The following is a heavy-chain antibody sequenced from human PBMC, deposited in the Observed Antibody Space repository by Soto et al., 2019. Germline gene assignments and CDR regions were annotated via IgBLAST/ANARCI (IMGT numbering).Heavy chain of an antibody. D-gene: IGHD3-22*01. Sequence: LGGSLRLSCAASGFTVSSNYMSWVRQATGKGLEWVSVIYSGGSTYYADSVKGRFTISRDNSKNTLYLQMNSLRAEDTAVYYCARDRVESGYPEYFQHWGQGTLVTVSS. V-gene: IGHV3-53*01. CDR1: GFTVSSNY. CDR3: ARDRVESGYPEYFQH. J-gene: IGHJ1*01. CDR2: IYSGGST.